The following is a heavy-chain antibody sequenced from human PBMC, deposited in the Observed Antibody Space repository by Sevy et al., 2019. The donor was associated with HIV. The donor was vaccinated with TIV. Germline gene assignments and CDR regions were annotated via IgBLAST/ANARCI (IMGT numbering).Heavy chain of an antibody. V-gene: IGHV4-61*02. CDR2: IYTSGST. D-gene: IGHD3-22*01. CDR1: GGSISSHSYY. J-gene: IGHJ4*02. CDR3: ARQYYDSSGYYSKFEY. Sequence: SETVSLTCTVSGGSISSHSYYWSWIRQPAGRGLEWIGRIYTSGSTNYNPSLKSRVTMSVDTSKNQFSLRLSSVTAADTAVYYCARQYYDSSGYYSKFEYWGQGTLVTVSS.